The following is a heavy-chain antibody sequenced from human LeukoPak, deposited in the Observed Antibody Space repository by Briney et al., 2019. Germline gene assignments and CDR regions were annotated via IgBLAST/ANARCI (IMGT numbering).Heavy chain of an antibody. CDR3: ARDGDYCSGGSCYSI. Sequence: SQTLSLTCAVYGGSFSGYFWSWIRQPPGKGLEWIGSIYYSGSTYYNPSLKSRVTMSVDTSKNQFSLKLSSVTAADTAVYYCARDGDYCSGGSCYSIWGQGTLVTVSS. D-gene: IGHD2-15*01. J-gene: IGHJ4*02. V-gene: IGHV4-34*01. CDR1: GGSFSGYF. CDR2: IYYSGST.